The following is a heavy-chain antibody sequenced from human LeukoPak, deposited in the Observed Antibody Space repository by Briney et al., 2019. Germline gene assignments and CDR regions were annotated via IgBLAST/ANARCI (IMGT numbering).Heavy chain of an antibody. J-gene: IGHJ4*02. CDR3: ARRAGDYSHPYDY. D-gene: IGHD3-22*01. V-gene: IGHV3-23*01. CDR1: GFTFTSYA. CDR2: ISGSGGST. Sequence: PGGSLRLSCAASGFTFTSYAMSWVRQAPGKGLEWVSAISGSGGSTYYADSVKGRFTISSDNSKNTLYLQMNTLRAEDTAVYYCARRAGDYSHPYDYWGQGTLVTVSS.